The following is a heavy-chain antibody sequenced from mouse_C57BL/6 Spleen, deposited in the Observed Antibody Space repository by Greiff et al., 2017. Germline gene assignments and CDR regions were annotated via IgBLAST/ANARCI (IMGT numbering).Heavy chain of an antibody. Sequence: VQLQQSGPELVKPGASVKIPCKASGYTFTDYNMDWVKQSHGKSLEWIGDINPNNGGTIYNQKFKGKATLTVDKSSSTAYMELRSLTSEDTAVYYCFTTVVAKDWYFDVWGTGTTVTVSS. CDR1: GYTFTDYN. V-gene: IGHV1-18*01. CDR3: FTTVVAKDWYFDV. D-gene: IGHD1-1*01. J-gene: IGHJ1*03. CDR2: INPNNGGT.